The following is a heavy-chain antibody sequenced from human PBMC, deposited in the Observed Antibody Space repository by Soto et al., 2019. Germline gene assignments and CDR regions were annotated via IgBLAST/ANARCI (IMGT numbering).Heavy chain of an antibody. D-gene: IGHD3-3*01. CDR3: ARDWSRRSRCYGMDV. V-gene: IGHV3-53*04. Sequence: EVQLVESGGGLVQPGGSLRLSCAASGFTVSSNYMSWVRQAPGKGLEWVSVIYSGGSTYYADSVKGRFTISRHNSKNTLYLQMNSLRAEDTVVYYCARDWSRRSRCYGMDVWGQGTTVTVSS. J-gene: IGHJ6*02. CDR1: GFTVSSNY. CDR2: IYSGGST.